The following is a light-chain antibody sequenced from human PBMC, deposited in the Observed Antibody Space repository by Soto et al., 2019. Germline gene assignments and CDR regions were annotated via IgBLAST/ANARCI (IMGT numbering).Light chain of an antibody. CDR1: QSIINSY. CDR2: GVS. CDR3: QQYGNSVPFT. J-gene: IGKJ2*01. Sequence: EVVLTQSPGTLSLSPGEGATLSCRASQSIINSYLAWYQHKPGQAPRLLIYGVSSRATGVPDRFSGSGSGTDFTLTISRLEPEDFAVYYCQQYGNSVPFTFGQGTKLEIK. V-gene: IGKV3-20*01.